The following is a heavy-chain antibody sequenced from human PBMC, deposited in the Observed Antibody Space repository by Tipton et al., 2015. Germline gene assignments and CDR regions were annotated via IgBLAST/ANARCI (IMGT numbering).Heavy chain of an antibody. Sequence: SLRLSCAASGFTFNDYVMHWVRQAPGRGLEWVSGISWNSGSIGYADFVKGRFTISRDNTKNSLYLQMNSLRAEDTALYYCARTYSSYSWFDPWGQGTLVTVSS. CDR2: ISWNSGSI. V-gene: IGHV3-9*01. CDR3: ARTYSSYSWFDP. D-gene: IGHD6-6*01. J-gene: IGHJ5*02. CDR1: GFTFNDYV.